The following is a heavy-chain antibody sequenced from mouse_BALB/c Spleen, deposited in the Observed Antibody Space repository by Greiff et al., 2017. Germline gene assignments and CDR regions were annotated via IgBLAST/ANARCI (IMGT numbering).Heavy chain of an antibody. J-gene: IGHJ1*01. CDR3: ARKSGYWYFDV. V-gene: IGHV5-6-3*01. D-gene: IGHD3-1*01. CDR2: INSNGGST. Sequence: EVMLVESGGGLVQPGGSLKLSCAASGFTFSSYGMSWVRQTPDKRLELVATINSNGGSTYYPDSVKGRFTISRDNAKNTLYLQMSSLKSEDTAMYYCARKSGYWYFDVWGAGTTVTVSS. CDR1: GFTFSSYG.